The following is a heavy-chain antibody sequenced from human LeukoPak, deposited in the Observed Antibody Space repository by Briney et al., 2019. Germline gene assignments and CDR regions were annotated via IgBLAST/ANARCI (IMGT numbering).Heavy chain of an antibody. Sequence: KASETLSLTCTVSGGSISSGGYYWSWIRQHPGKGLEWIGYIYYSGSTYYNPSLKSRVTISVDTSKNQFSLKLSSVTAADTAVYYCARNAAITRTCDYWGQGTLGTVSS. J-gene: IGHJ4*02. CDR1: GGSISSGGYY. CDR2: IYYSGST. V-gene: IGHV4-31*03. D-gene: IGHD1-7*01. CDR3: ARNAAITRTCDY.